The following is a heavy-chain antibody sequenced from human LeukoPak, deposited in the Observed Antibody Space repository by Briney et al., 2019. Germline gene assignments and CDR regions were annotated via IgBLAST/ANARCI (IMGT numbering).Heavy chain of an antibody. Sequence: ASVKVSCKASGYTFTSYGISWVRQAPGQGLEWMGWISAYNGNTNYAQKLQGRVTMTTDTSTSTAYMELRSLRSDDTAVYYCARPHVLRFLEWLSRTNYYYYMDVWGKGTTVTVSS. D-gene: IGHD3-3*01. CDR2: ISAYNGNT. V-gene: IGHV1-18*01. CDR1: GYTFTSYG. J-gene: IGHJ6*03. CDR3: ARPHVLRFLEWLSRTNYYYYMDV.